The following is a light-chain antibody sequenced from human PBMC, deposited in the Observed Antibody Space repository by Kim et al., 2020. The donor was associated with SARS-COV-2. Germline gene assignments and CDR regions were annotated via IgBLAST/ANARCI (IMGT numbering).Light chain of an antibody. CDR2: EVS. J-gene: IGLJ1*01. V-gene: IGLV2-23*02. Sequence: QSALTQPASVSGSPGQSITISCTGTSSDVGGYNLVSWYQRHPGKAPKLIIYEVSKGPSGVSNRFSGSKSGNTASLTISGLQAEDDADYYCCSYAASTTYYVFGTGTKLTVL. CDR1: SSDVGGYNL. CDR3: CSYAASTTYYV.